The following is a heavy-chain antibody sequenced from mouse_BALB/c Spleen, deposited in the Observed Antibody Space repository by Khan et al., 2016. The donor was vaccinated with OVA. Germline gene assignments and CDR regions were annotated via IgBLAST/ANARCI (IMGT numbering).Heavy chain of an antibody. D-gene: IGHD1-1*01. CDR2: INPHIGET. Sequence: EVQLQQSGPELVKPGASVKISCKGSGYSFTGYFMNWVMQSHGKSLEWIGRINPHIGETFYNQKFKGKAILTVDESSSTVHMELRSLASEDSAVYYCARKNGSDFDYWGQGTTLTVSS. CDR3: ARKNGSDFDY. CDR1: GYSFTGYF. V-gene: IGHV1-20*02. J-gene: IGHJ2*01.